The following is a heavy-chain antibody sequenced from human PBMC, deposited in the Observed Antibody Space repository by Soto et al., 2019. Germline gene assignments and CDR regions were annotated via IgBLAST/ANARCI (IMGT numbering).Heavy chain of an antibody. CDR2: ISYDGSNK. V-gene: IGHV3-30*18. Sequence: PGGSLRLSCAASGFTFSSYGMHWVRQAPGKGLEWVAVISYDGSNKYYADSVKGRFTISRDNSKNTLYLQMNSLRAEDTAVYYCAKIEYCSGGSCYSLPPFDYCGQGTLVTVSS. CDR3: AKIEYCSGGSCYSLPPFDY. D-gene: IGHD2-15*01. CDR1: GFTFSSYG. J-gene: IGHJ4*02.